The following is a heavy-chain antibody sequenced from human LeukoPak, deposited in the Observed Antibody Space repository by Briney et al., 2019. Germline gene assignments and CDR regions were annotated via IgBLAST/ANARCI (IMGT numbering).Heavy chain of an antibody. CDR3: ARESLRAGRSCGWSCFDY. V-gene: IGHV3-21*01. D-gene: IGHD6-19*01. Sequence: GGSLRLSCAASEFTFSSYSMNRVRQAPGKGLEWVSSISSSSNYIYYADSVKGRFTISRDNAKNSLYLQMNSLRAEDTAVYYCARESLRAGRSCGWSCFDYWGQGTLVTVSS. CDR1: EFTFSSYS. CDR2: ISSSSNYI. J-gene: IGHJ4*02.